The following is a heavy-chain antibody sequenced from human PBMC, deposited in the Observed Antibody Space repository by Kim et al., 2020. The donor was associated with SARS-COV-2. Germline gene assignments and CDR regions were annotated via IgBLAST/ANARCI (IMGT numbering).Heavy chain of an antibody. J-gene: IGHJ4*02. Sequence: GGSLRLSCAASGFTFSSYGMHWVRQAPGKGLEWVAVIWYDGSNKYYADSVKGRFTISRDNSKNTLYLQMNSLRAEDTAVYYCERDWGSSSSSPFDYWGQGTLVTVSS. CDR1: GFTFSSYG. V-gene: IGHV3-33*01. D-gene: IGHD6-6*01. CDR2: IWYDGSNK. CDR3: ERDWGSSSSSPFDY.